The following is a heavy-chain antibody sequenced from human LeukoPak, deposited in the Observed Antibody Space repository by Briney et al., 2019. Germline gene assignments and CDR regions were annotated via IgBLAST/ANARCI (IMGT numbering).Heavy chain of an antibody. CDR1: GFTFSSYE. V-gene: IGHV3-48*03. Sequence: GGSLRLSCAASGFTFSSYEMNWVRQAPGKGLEWVSYISSSGSTIYYADSVKGRFTISRDNAKNSVYLQMTSLRAEDTAVYYCARDPPHRFTMIERDSWGQGILVTVSS. CDR2: ISSSGSTI. J-gene: IGHJ4*02. CDR3: ARDPPHRFTMIERDS. D-gene: IGHD3-22*01.